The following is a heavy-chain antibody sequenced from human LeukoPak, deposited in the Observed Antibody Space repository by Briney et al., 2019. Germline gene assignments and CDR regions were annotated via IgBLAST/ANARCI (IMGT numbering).Heavy chain of an antibody. CDR3: AKSLYYYDSSGLLDY. D-gene: IGHD3-22*01. Sequence: GGSLRLSCAASGFTFSSYGMHWVRQAPGKGLEWVAFIRYDGSNKYYADSVKGRFTISRDNSKNALYLQMNSLRAEDTAVYYCAKSLYYYDSSGLLDYWGQGTLVTVSS. CDR1: GFTFSSYG. CDR2: IRYDGSNK. V-gene: IGHV3-30*02. J-gene: IGHJ4*02.